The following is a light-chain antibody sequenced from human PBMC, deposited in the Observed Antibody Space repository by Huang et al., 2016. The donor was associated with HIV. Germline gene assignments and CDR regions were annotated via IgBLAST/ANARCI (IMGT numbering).Light chain of an antibody. CDR1: QGISNF. V-gene: IGKV1-9*01. Sequence: IQLTQSPSSLSASVGDRVTITCRARQGISNFLGWYQQKPGKAPKLLIYAASILQSGVPSRFSGSGSGTDFTLTIGSLQPEDFATYYCQQLNSYPLTFGGGTKVEIK. J-gene: IGKJ4*01. CDR3: QQLNSYPLT. CDR2: AAS.